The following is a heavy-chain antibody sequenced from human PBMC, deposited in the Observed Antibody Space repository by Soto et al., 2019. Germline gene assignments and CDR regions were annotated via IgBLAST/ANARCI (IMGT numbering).Heavy chain of an antibody. Sequence: GGSLRLSCAASGFTFSSYAMHWVRQAPGKGLEWVAVISYDGSNKYYADSVKGRFTISRDNSKNTLYLQMNSLRAEDTAVYYCARVVVTMITGGKMGAFDIWGQGTMVTVSS. J-gene: IGHJ3*02. V-gene: IGHV3-30-3*01. CDR2: ISYDGSNK. D-gene: IGHD3-22*01. CDR3: ARVVVTMITGGKMGAFDI. CDR1: GFTFSSYA.